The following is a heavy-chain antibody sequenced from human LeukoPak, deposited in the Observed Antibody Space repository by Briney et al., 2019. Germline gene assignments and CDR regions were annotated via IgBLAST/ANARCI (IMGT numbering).Heavy chain of an antibody. Sequence: SETLSLTCAVSGGSISSGGYSWSWIRQPPGKGLEWIGYIYHSGSTYYNPSLKSRVTISVDTSKNQFSPKLSSVTAADTAVYYCARYSSGWYSVFDYWGQGTLVTVSS. CDR2: IYHSGST. J-gene: IGHJ4*02. CDR3: ARYSSGWYSVFDY. CDR1: GGSISSGGYS. V-gene: IGHV4-30-2*05. D-gene: IGHD6-19*01.